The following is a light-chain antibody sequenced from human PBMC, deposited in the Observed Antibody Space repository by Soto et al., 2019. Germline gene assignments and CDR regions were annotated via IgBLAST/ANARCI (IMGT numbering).Light chain of an antibody. J-gene: IGKJ1*01. CDR1: PRISTN. Sequence: LTPSPAPLSLSPVESAPLSCRARPRISTNLAWYQHKRGQAPRLLIYGASTRATGSPARFSGSGSDTEVTLTISSLLPEDVAVYYCRQYNDFPPWTFGQGTKVDIK. CDR2: GAS. CDR3: RQYNDFPPWT. V-gene: IGKV3D-15*01.